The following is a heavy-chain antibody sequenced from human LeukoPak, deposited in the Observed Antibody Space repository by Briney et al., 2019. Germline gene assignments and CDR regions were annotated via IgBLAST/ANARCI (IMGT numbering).Heavy chain of an antibody. J-gene: IGHJ4*02. CDR3: AREESGGYFDY. V-gene: IGHV1-46*01. D-gene: IGHD2-8*02. CDR2: INPTGTGT. Sequence: GASVKVSCKASGYTFTNYYMHWVRQDPGRGLEWVGLINPTGTGTNYAQKFRGRVTLTRDTSTTTVYMELSSLRSEDTAVYYCAREESGGYFDYWGQGTPVTVSS. CDR1: GYTFTNYY.